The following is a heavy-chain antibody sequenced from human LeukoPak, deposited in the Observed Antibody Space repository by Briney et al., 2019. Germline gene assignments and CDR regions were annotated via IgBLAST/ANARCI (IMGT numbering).Heavy chain of an antibody. CDR3: AKDPNSSGLPDY. J-gene: IGHJ4*02. D-gene: IGHD6-19*01. Sequence: GGSLRLSCAASGFTFSSSAMHWVRQAPDKGLEWVAVISYDGSNKYYADSVKGRFTISRDNSKNTLYLQMNSLRAEDTAVYYCAKDPNSSGLPDYWGQGTLVTVSS. CDR1: GFTFSSSA. CDR2: ISYDGSNK. V-gene: IGHV3-30*04.